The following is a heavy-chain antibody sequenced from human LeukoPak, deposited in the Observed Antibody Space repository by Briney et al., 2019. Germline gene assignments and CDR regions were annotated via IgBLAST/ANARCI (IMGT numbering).Heavy chain of an antibody. CDR3: ARRSWGSGFDY. CDR2: VFYGGTT. CDR1: GGSISSYY. Sequence: SETLSLTCTVSGGSISSYYWSWLRQPPGKGLEWMGYVFYGGTTNYNPSLKNRVTISVDTSNNQFSLTLSSVTAADTAVYYCARRSWGSGFDYWGRGTLVTVSS. V-gene: IGHV4-59*01. D-gene: IGHD3-16*01. J-gene: IGHJ4*02.